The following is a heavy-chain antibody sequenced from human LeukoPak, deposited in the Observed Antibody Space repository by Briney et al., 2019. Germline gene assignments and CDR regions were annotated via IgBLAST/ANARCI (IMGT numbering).Heavy chain of an antibody. CDR3: ARSAAVTGQFAF. Sequence: PSETLSLTCTVSGASISSSNWWTWVRQPPGEALEWIGEIYHAGSTKYNLSLRSRLTISVDKSKNSFSLSLTSVTAADTAFYYCARSAAVTGQFAFWGPRTLVTVSS. CDR1: GASISSSNW. CDR2: IYHAGST. V-gene: IGHV4-4*02. D-gene: IGHD6-19*01. J-gene: IGHJ4*02.